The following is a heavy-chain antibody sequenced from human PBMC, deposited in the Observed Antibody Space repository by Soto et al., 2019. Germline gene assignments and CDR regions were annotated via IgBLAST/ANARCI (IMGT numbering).Heavy chain of an antibody. J-gene: IGHJ4*02. CDR2: IVPKFGTT. CDR3: ARGRYGDY. CDR1: GGTFSTYG. D-gene: IGHD1-1*01. Sequence: EASVKVSCKASGGTFSTYGMNWVRLAPGQGLEWMGGIVPKFGTTNYAQKLQGRVTVTRDTSTSTAYMELRSLRSDDTAMYYCARGRYGDYWGQGALVTVSS. V-gene: IGHV1-69*05.